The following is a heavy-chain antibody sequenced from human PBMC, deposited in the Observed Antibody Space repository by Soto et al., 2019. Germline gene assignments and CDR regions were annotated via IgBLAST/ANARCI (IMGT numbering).Heavy chain of an antibody. CDR2: ISAHNGNT. CDR3: ARGRYGDY. J-gene: IGHJ4*02. V-gene: IGHV1-18*01. D-gene: IGHD1-1*01. CDR1: GYGFTTYG. Sequence: QVHLVQSGAEVKKPGASVKVSCKGSGYGFTTYGITWVRHAPGQGLEWMAWISAHNGNTNYAQKLQGRVTVTRDTSTSTAYMALRILRSDDTAVYYCARGRYGDYWGQGALVTVSS.